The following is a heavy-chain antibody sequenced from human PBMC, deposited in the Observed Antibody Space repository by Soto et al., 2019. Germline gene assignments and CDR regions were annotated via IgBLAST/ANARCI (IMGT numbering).Heavy chain of an antibody. Sequence: SVKVSCKTSGFTFRSSAVQWVRQARGQRLEWIGRLVVGTGNTNYAQNFQQRVTISSDRSTNTVSMELSSLPSEDTAVYYCATGAYCSGGSCSDYYYYYYGMDLWGQGTTVTVSS. CDR2: LVVGTGNT. CDR3: ATGAYCSGGSCSDYYYYYYGMDL. J-gene: IGHJ6*02. CDR1: GFTFRSSA. D-gene: IGHD2-15*01. V-gene: IGHV1-58*01.